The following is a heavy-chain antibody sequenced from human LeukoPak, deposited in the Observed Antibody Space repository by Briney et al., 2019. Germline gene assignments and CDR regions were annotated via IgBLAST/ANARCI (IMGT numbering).Heavy chain of an antibody. CDR3: ATCLQRYSSSSCSMDV. V-gene: IGHV1-8*03. CDR1: GHTFTSYD. CDR2: MNPNSGNT. J-gene: IGHJ6*03. D-gene: IGHD6-6*01. Sequence: ASVKVSCKASGHTFTSYDINWVRQATGQGLEWMGWMNPNSGNTGYAQKFQGRVTITRNTSISTAYMELSSLRSEDTAVYYCATCLQRYSSSSCSMDVWGKGTTVTVSS.